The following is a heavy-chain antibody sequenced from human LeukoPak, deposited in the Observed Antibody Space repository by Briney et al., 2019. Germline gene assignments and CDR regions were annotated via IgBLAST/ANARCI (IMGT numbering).Heavy chain of an antibody. V-gene: IGHV4-59*12. CDR3: VRDGPSWGLL. D-gene: IGHD7-27*01. Sequence: NPSETLSLTCAVSGGSISTYYWIWIRQSPGKGLEWIGYTHYSGSTNYNPSLKSRVTMSLDTSNNLFSLKLNSVTAADTAVYYCVRDGPSWGLLWGQGALVTVSS. J-gene: IGHJ4*02. CDR2: THYSGST. CDR1: GGSISTYY.